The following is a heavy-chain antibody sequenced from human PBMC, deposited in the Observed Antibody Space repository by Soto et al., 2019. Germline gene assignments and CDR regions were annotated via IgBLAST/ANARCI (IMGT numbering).Heavy chain of an antibody. CDR3: AGLPSLNWSGYYRPPKNWFDP. D-gene: IGHD3-3*01. J-gene: IGHJ5*02. V-gene: IGHV4-59*08. CDR1: GGSISSYY. CDR2: IYYSGST. Sequence: SETLSLTCTVSGGSISSYYWSWIRQPPGKGLEWIGYIYYSGSTNYNPSLRGRVTISVDTSKNQFSLKLSSVTAADTAVYYCAGLPSLNWSGYYRPPKNWFDPWGQGTLVTVSS.